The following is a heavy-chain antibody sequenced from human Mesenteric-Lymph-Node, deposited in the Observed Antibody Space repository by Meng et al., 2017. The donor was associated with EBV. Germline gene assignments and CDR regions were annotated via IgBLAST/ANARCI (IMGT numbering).Heavy chain of an antibody. CDR3: ARDHKSGYGVWSNCSVFDP. J-gene: IGHJ5*02. V-gene: IGHV4-59*02. D-gene: IGHD3-3*01. CDR1: SGSVSRHY. Sequence: QGQPVAPGPGLARPSETLSLSGPASSGSVSRHYRSWIQQAAGEGLDWSGRIDFIGATKYNAPLKSRVTLTVETSKNQLSLRLTSVLAADTAIDYCARDHKSGYGVWSNCSVFDPWGQGTLVTVSS. CDR2: IDFIGAT.